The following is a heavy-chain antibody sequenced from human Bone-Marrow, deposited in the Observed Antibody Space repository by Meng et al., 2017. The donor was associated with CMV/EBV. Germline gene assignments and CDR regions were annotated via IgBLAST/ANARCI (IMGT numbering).Heavy chain of an antibody. Sequence: SETLSLTCTVSGYSISSGFHWGWLRQPPGKGLEWIAIIHHSGTTYYNSSLQSRVTISVDTSKNQFSRKLSSVTAADTAVYYCAGTAMVSDYWGQGTLVTVSS. V-gene: IGHV4-38-2*02. D-gene: IGHD5-18*01. CDR3: AGTAMVSDY. CDR2: IHHSGTT. J-gene: IGHJ4*02. CDR1: GYSISSGFH.